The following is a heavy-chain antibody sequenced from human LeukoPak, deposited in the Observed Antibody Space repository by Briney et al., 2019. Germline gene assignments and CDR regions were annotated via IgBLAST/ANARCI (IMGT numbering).Heavy chain of an antibody. CDR3: AREGIVRQWLTRRAFDI. CDR2: ISYDGSNK. CDR1: GFTFSSYW. Sequence: GGSLRLSCAASGFTFSSYWMHWVRQAPGKGLEWVAVISYDGSNKYYADSVKGRFTISRDNSKNTLYLQMNSLRAEDTAVYYCAREGIVRQWLTRRAFDIWGQGTMVTVSS. J-gene: IGHJ3*02. D-gene: IGHD6-19*01. V-gene: IGHV3-30-3*01.